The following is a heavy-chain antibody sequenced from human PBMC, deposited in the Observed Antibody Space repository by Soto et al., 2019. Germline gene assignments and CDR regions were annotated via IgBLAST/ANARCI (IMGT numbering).Heavy chain of an antibody. CDR1: GYTFSSYG. Sequence: QVQLVQSGAEVKKPGASVKVSCKASGYTFSSYGISWVRQAPGQGLEWMGWISGYSSNTNYAQKLQGRVTMTTDTVTSKAYMDLRSLRSDDTAVYYCAGAYAILTGHVGLDVWGQGTTVTVSS. J-gene: IGHJ6*02. V-gene: IGHV1-18*01. CDR3: AGAYAILTGHVGLDV. D-gene: IGHD3-9*01. CDR2: ISGYSSNT.